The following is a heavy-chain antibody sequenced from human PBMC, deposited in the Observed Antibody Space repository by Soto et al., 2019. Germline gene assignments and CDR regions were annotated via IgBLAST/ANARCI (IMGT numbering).Heavy chain of an antibody. Sequence: SETLSLTCTVSGGSISSGGYYWSWIRQHPGKGLEWIGYIYYSGSTYYNPSLKSRVTISVDTSKNQFSLKLSSVTVADTAVYYCARGAITMVRGPDYWGQGTLVTVSS. J-gene: IGHJ4*02. CDR3: ARGAITMVRGPDY. CDR1: GGSISSGGYY. D-gene: IGHD3-10*01. CDR2: IYYSGST. V-gene: IGHV4-31*03.